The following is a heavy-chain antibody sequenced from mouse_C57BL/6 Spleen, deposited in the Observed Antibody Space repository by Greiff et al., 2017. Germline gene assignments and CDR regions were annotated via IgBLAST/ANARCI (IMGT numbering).Heavy chain of an antibody. CDR2: IDPSDSYT. Sequence: VQLQQSGAELVRPGTSVKLSCKASGYTFTSYWMHWVKQRPGQGLEWIGVIDPSDSYTNYNQKFKGKATLTVDTSSSTAYMQLSSLTSEDSAVYYCARWLGYYFDYWGQGTTLTVSS. V-gene: IGHV1-59*01. D-gene: IGHD3-1*01. J-gene: IGHJ2*01. CDR3: ARWLGYYFDY. CDR1: GYTFTSYW.